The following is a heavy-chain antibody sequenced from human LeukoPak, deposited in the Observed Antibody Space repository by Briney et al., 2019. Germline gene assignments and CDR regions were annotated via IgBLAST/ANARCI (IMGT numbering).Heavy chain of an antibody. D-gene: IGHD3-22*01. CDR3: ATYSSGPVHFDY. CDR2: ISSSSSYI. CDR1: GFTFSSYS. Sequence: GRSLRLSCAASGFTFSSYSMNWVRQAPGKGLEWVSSISSSSSYIYYADSVKGRFTISRDNAKNSLYLQMNSLRAEDTAVYYCATYSSGPVHFDYWGQGTLVTVSS. J-gene: IGHJ4*02. V-gene: IGHV3-21*01.